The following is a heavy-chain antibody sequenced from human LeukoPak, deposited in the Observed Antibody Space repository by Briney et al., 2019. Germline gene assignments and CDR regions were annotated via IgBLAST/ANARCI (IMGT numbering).Heavy chain of an antibody. D-gene: IGHD6-13*01. J-gene: IGHJ4*02. CDR3: ARDTQYSSSWYGFDY. CDR2: IIPIFGTA. CDR1: GGTFSSYA. Sequence: SVKVSCKASGGTFSSYAISWVRQAPGQGLEWMGGIIPIFGTANYAQKFQGRVTITTDESASTAYMELSSLRSEDTAVYYCARDTQYSSSWYGFDYWGQGTLVTVSS. V-gene: IGHV1-69*05.